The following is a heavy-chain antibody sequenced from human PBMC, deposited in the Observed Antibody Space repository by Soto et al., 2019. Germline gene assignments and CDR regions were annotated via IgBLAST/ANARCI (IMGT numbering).Heavy chain of an antibody. D-gene: IGHD2-2*01. V-gene: IGHV1-8*01. CDR2: MNPNSGNT. CDR3: ATIPAAMPGRGDTLDY. CDR1: GYTFTSYD. J-gene: IGHJ4*02. Sequence: ASVKVSCKASGYTFTSYDINWVRQATGQGLEWMGWMNPNSGNTGYAQKFQGRVTMTRNTSISTAYMELSSLRSEDTAVYYCATIPAAMPGRGDTLDYWGQGTLVTVSS.